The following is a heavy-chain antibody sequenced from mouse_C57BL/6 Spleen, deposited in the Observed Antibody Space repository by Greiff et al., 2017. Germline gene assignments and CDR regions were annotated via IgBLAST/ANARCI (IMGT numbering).Heavy chain of an antibody. V-gene: IGHV10-1*01. J-gene: IGHJ4*01. CDR2: IRSKSNNYAT. D-gene: IGHD1-1*01. CDR1: GFSFNTYA. CDR3: VRHRDYYGSSYAMDY. Sequence: EVKLVESGGGLVQPKGSLKLSCAASGFSFNTYAMNWVRQAPGKGLEWVARIRSKSNNYATYYADSVKDRFTISRDDSESMLYLQMNNLKTEDTAMYYCVRHRDYYGSSYAMDYWGQGTSVTVSS.